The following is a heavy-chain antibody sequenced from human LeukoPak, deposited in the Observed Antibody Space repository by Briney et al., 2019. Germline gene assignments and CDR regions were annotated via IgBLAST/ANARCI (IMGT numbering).Heavy chain of an antibody. Sequence: GGSLRLSCAASGFNVSSYYMSWVRQVPGKGLEWVSIIYRGGRTNYADSVKGRFMMSRDHSKNTLYLQMNSLRAEDTAVYYCARDVYYDSSGPLDYWGQGTLVTVSS. CDR3: ARDVYYDSSGPLDY. CDR2: IYRGGRT. V-gene: IGHV3-66*01. D-gene: IGHD3-22*01. J-gene: IGHJ4*02. CDR1: GFNVSSYY.